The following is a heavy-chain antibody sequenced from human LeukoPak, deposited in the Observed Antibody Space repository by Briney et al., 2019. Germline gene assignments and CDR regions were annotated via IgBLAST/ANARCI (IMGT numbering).Heavy chain of an antibody. CDR3: ARVNYYDSSGYGYMDV. Sequence: SETLSLTCTVSGGSISSYYWSWIRQPAGKGLEWIGRIYTSGSTNYNPSLKSRVTMSVDTSKNQFSLKLSSVTAADTAMYYCARVNYYDSSGYGYMDVWGKGTTVTVSS. CDR2: IYTSGST. J-gene: IGHJ6*03. CDR1: GGSISSYY. D-gene: IGHD3-22*01. V-gene: IGHV4-4*07.